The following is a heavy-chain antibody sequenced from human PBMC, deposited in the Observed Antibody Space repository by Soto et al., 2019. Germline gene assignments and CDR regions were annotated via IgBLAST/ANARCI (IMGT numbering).Heavy chain of an antibody. Sequence: HLQLQESGPGLVKPSETLSLTCTASGGSISSGNYYWGWIRQPPGKGLEWIGSIYSSGNTYYNPSLKSRVTLFVATSTTLSYLLLGSVTAADTAVYYCARHGGPDIGARPSPYGQGALVVVSA. V-gene: IGHV4-39*01. J-gene: IGHJ5*02. D-gene: IGHD6-6*01. CDR2: IYSSGNT. CDR1: GGSISSGNYY. CDR3: ARHGGPDIGARPSP.